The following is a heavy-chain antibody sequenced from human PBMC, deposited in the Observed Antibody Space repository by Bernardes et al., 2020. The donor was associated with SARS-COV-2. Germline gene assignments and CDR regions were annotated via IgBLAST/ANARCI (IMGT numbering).Heavy chain of an antibody. J-gene: IGHJ4*02. CDR1: GDSLSNSF. V-gene: IGHV4-59*01. CDR3: ARDRGEVMTLFGVVTGPQYFDF. Sequence: SEALSRTRAVSGDSLSNSFWSWIRQPPGQGLEWIAYISYNGSSDYNPSLKSRVTISVDTSKSQFSLELRSVTAADTAVYYCARDRGEVMTLFGVVTGPQYFDFWGQGTLVTVSS. D-gene: IGHD3-3*01. CDR2: ISYNGSS.